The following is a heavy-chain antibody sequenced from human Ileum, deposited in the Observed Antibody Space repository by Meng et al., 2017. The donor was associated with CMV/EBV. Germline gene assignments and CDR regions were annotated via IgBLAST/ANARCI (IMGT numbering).Heavy chain of an antibody. Sequence: SGGSYYWSWIRQTPGKGLEWIEHVDYYSGIASYNPYVKSRVTISLDTSKSQFSLRLSSVTAADTAVYYCARDYSCSSDNCYEGIDPWGQGTLVTVSS. V-gene: IGHV4-61*01. D-gene: IGHD2-2*01. CDR1: SGGSYY. CDR2: VDYYSGIA. J-gene: IGHJ5*02. CDR3: ARDYSCSSDNCYEGIDP.